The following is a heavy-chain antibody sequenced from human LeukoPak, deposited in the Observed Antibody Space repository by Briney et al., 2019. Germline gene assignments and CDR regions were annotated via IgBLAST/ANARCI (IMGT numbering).Heavy chain of an antibody. D-gene: IGHD6-19*01. CDR1: GFTFSSYE. V-gene: IGHV3-48*03. Sequence: GGSLRLSCAASGFTFSSYEMNWVRQAPGKGLEWVSYISSSGSTIYYADSMKGRFTLSRDNAKNSLYLQMNSRRAEDTAVYYCARVGRSGWPYYLDSWGQGTLVTVSS. J-gene: IGHJ4*02. CDR3: ARVGRSGWPYYLDS. CDR2: ISSSGSTI.